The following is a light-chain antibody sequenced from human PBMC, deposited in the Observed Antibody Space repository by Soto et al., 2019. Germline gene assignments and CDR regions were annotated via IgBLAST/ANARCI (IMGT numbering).Light chain of an antibody. V-gene: IGLV2-14*01. J-gene: IGLJ1*01. Sequence: QSVLTQPASVSGSLGQSITISCTGTSSDVGAYNYVSWYQHHPGKAPKLIIYEVSNRPSGVSHRFSGSKSGNTASLTISGLQAEDEADYYCHSYTTSDTYVFGTGTKLTVL. CDR1: SSDVGAYNY. CDR2: EVS. CDR3: HSYTTSDTYV.